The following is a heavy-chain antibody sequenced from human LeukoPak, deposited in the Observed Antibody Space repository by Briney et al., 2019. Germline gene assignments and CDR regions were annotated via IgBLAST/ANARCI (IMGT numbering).Heavy chain of an antibody. CDR2: TYTSGST. Sequence: SETLSLTCTVSGGSISSYYWSWIRQPAGKGLEWIGRTYTSGSTNYNPSLKSRVTMSVDTSKNQFSLKLSSVTAADTAVYYCAREEQWLVRLDYYYYYMDVWGKGTTVTVSS. D-gene: IGHD6-19*01. V-gene: IGHV4-4*07. CDR1: GGSISSYY. CDR3: AREEQWLVRLDYYYYYMDV. J-gene: IGHJ6*03.